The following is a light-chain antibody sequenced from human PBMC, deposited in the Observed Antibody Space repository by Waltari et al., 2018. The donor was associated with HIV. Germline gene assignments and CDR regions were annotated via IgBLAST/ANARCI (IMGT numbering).Light chain of an antibody. CDR3: ASWDGSVVV. V-gene: IGLV1-47*01. CDR1: SSNIGSYY. Sequence: QSVLTQPPSASGTPGQRVTIPCSGSSSNIGSYYVYWYQQLPGMTPKLLIYRNNQRPSGVPDRFSGSKSGTSASLAISGLRSGDEADYYCASWDGSVVVFGGGTKLTVL. CDR2: RNN. J-gene: IGLJ2*01.